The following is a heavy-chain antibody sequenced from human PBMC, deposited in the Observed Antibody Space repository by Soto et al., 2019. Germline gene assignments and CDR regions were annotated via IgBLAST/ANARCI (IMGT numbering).Heavy chain of an antibody. J-gene: IGHJ4*02. Sequence: GGSLRLSCAASRFTFDDYAMHWVRQAPGKGLEWVSGISWNSAGIGYADSVKGRFTISRDNAKNSLYLQMNSLRPEDTALYYCAKARSWSGYTGDYFDYWGQGTLVTV. D-gene: IGHD3-3*01. CDR3: AKARSWSGYTGDYFDY. CDR1: RFTFDDYA. V-gene: IGHV3-9*01. CDR2: ISWNSAGI.